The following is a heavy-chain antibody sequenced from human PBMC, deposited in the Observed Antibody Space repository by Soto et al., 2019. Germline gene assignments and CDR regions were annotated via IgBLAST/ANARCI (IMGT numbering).Heavy chain of an antibody. Sequence: QVQLVESGGGVVQPGRSLRLSCAASRFTFSTYAMHWVHQAPGKGLAWVAVISSDGTIKYYADSVKGRFTISRDNSDNTLYLQMNSLRAEDTAVYYCARDLWFSNYGGNYYFDLWGRGTLVTVSS. CDR3: ARDLWFSNYGGNYYFDL. CDR1: RFTFSTYA. J-gene: IGHJ2*01. D-gene: IGHD4-4*01. CDR2: ISSDGTIK. V-gene: IGHV3-30-3*01.